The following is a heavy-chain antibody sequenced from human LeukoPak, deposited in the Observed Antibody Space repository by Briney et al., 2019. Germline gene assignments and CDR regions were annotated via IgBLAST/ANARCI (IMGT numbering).Heavy chain of an antibody. CDR3: AKALYGDYGRFDY. Sequence: GGSLRLSCAASGFTFSTYAMSWVRQAPGKGLDWVSTISDGGSDTHYADSVKGRFTISRDNSKNTLYLQMNSLRAGDTAVYYCAKALYGDYGRFDYWGQGTLVTVSS. CDR1: GFTFSTYA. D-gene: IGHD4-17*01. J-gene: IGHJ4*02. V-gene: IGHV3-23*01. CDR2: ISDGGSDT.